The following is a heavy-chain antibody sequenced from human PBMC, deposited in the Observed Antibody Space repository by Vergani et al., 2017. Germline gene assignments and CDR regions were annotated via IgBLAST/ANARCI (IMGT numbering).Heavy chain of an antibody. CDR1: GGSFSGYY. J-gene: IGHJ6*03. D-gene: IGHD2-8*01. Sequence: QVQLQQWGAGLLKPSETLSLTCAVYGGSFSGYYWSWIRPPPGKGLEWIGEINHSGSTNYNPSLKSRVTISVDTSKNQFSLKLSSVTAADTDVYYWARDGGDWCTNGVCSTMTWYYYYMDVWGKGTTVTVSS. V-gene: IGHV4-34*01. CDR2: INHSGST. CDR3: ARDGGDWCTNGVCSTMTWYYYYMDV.